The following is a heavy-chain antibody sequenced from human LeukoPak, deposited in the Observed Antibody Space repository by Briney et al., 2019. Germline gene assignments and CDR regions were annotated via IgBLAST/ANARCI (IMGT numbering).Heavy chain of an antibody. D-gene: IGHD3-10*01. CDR1: GFTFSSYG. CDR3: ARDGLGFGELADAFDI. CDR2: IWYDGSNK. Sequence: GGSLRLSCAASGFTFSSYGMHWVRQAPGKGLEWVAVIWYDGSNKYYADSVKGRFTISRDNSKNTLYLQMNSLRAEDTAAYYCARDGLGFGELADAFDIWGQGTMVTVSS. V-gene: IGHV3-33*01. J-gene: IGHJ3*02.